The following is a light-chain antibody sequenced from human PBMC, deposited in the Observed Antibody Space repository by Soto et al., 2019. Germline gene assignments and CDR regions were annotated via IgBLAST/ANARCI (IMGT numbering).Light chain of an antibody. CDR1: SGHSSYA. CDR2: LNSDGSH. CDR3: QTWGTGILV. J-gene: IGLJ2*01. V-gene: IGLV4-69*01. Sequence: QPVLTQSPSASASLGASVKLTCTLSSGHSSYAIAWHQQQPEKGPRYLMKLNSDGSHSKGDGIPDRFSGSSSGAERYLTITSLQSEDEAGYYGQTWGTGILVFGGGTKLTVL.